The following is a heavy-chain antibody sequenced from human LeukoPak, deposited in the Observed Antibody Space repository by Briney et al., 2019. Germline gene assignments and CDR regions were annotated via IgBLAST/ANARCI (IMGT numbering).Heavy chain of an antibody. D-gene: IGHD4/OR15-4a*01. Sequence: GGSLRLSCAASGLTFSTHSMNWGCQAPGKGLEWVSYISSGSSTIYYADSVKGRITISRANAKNSLYLQMNSLRDEDTAIYYCAVGPYGAKGFDYWGQGTLVTVSS. CDR1: GLTFSTHS. CDR3: AVGPYGAKGFDY. J-gene: IGHJ4*02. CDR2: ISSGSSTI. V-gene: IGHV3-48*02.